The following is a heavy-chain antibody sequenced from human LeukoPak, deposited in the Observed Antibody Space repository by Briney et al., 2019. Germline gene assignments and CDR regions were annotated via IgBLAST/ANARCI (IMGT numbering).Heavy chain of an antibody. CDR3: ARSEDIVVVVAAYLHY. J-gene: IGHJ4*02. V-gene: IGHV1-18*01. CDR2: ISAYNGNT. Sequence: ASVKVSCKAPGYTFTSYGISWVPHAPGQRLEWMGCISAYNGNTNYAQKLQGRVTMTTDTSTSTAYMELRSLRSDDTAVYYCARSEDIVVVVAAYLHYWGQGTLVTVSS. D-gene: IGHD2-15*01. CDR1: GYTFTSYG.